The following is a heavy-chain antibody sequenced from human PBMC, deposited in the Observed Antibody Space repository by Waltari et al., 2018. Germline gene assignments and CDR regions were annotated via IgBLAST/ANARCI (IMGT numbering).Heavy chain of an antibody. D-gene: IGHD3-10*01. J-gene: IGHJ4*02. CDR3: ARIITSTKGYYFDY. Sequence: QLQLQESGPGLVKPSETLSLTCTVPGGSISIRTYYWGWIRQPPGKGLGWIGNIYYSGSTYYHPSLKSRVTVSVDTSKNQFSLKLSSVTAADTAVYYCARIITSTKGYYFDYWGQGTLVTVSS. CDR2: IYYSGST. V-gene: IGHV4-39*01. CDR1: GGSISIRTYY.